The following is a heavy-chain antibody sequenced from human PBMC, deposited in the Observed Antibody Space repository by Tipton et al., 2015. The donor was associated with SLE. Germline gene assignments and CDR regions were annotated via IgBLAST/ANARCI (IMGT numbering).Heavy chain of an antibody. CDR3: ARDTLGGLDY. D-gene: IGHD1-26*01. CDR1: GASISGYF. Sequence: TLSLTCIVSGASISGYFWSWVRQPPGKGLEWIGEIHHSGSTNSNPSLKSRVTISVDTSKNQFSLKMSSVTAADTAVHYCARDTLGGLDYWGQGTLVTVSS. V-gene: IGHV4-4*08. J-gene: IGHJ4*02. CDR2: IHHSGST.